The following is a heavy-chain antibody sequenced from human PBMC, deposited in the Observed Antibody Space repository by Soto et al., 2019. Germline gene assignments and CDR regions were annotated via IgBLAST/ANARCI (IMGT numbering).Heavy chain of an antibody. Sequence: GESLKISCNGSGYSFTNYWIGWVRQMPGKGLEWMGIIYPSDSDTRYSPSFQGQVTISADKSISTAYLQWSSLKASDTAMYYCARSQSDYSYGMDVWGQGTTVTVYS. CDR3: ARSQSDYSYGMDV. CDR1: GYSFTNYW. J-gene: IGHJ6*02. CDR2: IYPSDSDT. D-gene: IGHD4-17*01. V-gene: IGHV5-51*01.